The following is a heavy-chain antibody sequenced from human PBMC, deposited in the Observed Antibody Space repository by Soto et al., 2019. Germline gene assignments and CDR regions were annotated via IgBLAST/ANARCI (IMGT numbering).Heavy chain of an antibody. Sequence: KPGGSLRLSCAASDFTFSRYSMNWVRQAPGKGLEWVSSISSTTNYIYYADSMKGRFTVSRDNAKNSVYLDMNSLSAEDTAVYYCARESEDLTSNFDYWGQGTLVTVSS. CDR3: ARESEDLTSNFDY. J-gene: IGHJ4*02. CDR1: DFTFSRYS. V-gene: IGHV3-21*01. CDR2: ISSTTNYI.